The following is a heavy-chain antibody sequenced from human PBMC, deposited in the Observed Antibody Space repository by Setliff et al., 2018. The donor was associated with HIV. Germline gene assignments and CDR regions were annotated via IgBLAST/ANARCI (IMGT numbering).Heavy chain of an antibody. CDR3: TRDLWGDDYYYNNMDV. Sequence: TSETLSLTCSVSGASITIHNWSWIRQAAGKGLEWIGRIYTRGNTNYNPSLRSRVTMSVDTSKNQFSLKVTSVTAADTAVYYCTRDLWGDDYYYNNMDVWGKGTTVTVSS. CDR1: GASITIHN. CDR2: IYTRGNT. J-gene: IGHJ6*03. D-gene: IGHD2-21*02. V-gene: IGHV4-4*07.